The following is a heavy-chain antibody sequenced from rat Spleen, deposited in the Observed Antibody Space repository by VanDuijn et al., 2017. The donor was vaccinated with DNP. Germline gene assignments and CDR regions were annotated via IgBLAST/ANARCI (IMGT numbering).Heavy chain of an antibody. CDR3: ARDGHTMGRDYFDY. CDR2: ISSGGNT. J-gene: IGHJ2*01. V-gene: IGHV2S12*01. Sequence: QVQLKESGPGLVQPSQTLSLTCTVSGFSLTTNGVSWVRQPPGKGLEWIAAISSGGNTYFSSALKSRLSISRDTSKSQVFLGMNSLQTEDTATYYCARDGHTMGRDYFDYWGHGLMVTVSS. D-gene: IGHD1-7*01. CDR1: GFSLTTNG.